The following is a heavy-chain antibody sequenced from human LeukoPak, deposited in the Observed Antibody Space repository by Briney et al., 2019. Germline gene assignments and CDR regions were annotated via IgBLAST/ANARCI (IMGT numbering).Heavy chain of an antibody. Sequence: SETLSLTCTVSVGSISSYYWNWIRQSAGKGLEWIGRIYTSGTTNYNPSLKSRVSMSVDTPNNKFSLKLTSVTAADTAVYYCARGGGNSGWLQVFGYWGQGTLVTVSS. CDR1: VGSISSYY. V-gene: IGHV4-4*07. J-gene: IGHJ4*02. D-gene: IGHD6-19*01. CDR3: ARGGGNSGWLQVFGY. CDR2: IYTSGTT.